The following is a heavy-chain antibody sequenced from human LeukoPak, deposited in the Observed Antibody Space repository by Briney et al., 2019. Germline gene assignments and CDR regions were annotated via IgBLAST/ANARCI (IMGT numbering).Heavy chain of an antibody. CDR2: IYYSGST. CDR3: ARLTYYYGSGYFQH. CDR1: GGSISSYY. V-gene: IGHV4-59*08. Sequence: SETLSRTCTVSGGSISSYYWSWIRQPPGKGLEWIGYIYYSGSTNYNPSLKSRVTISVDTSKNQFSLKLSSVTAADTAVYYCARLTYYYGSGYFQHWGQGTLVTVSS. D-gene: IGHD3-10*01. J-gene: IGHJ1*01.